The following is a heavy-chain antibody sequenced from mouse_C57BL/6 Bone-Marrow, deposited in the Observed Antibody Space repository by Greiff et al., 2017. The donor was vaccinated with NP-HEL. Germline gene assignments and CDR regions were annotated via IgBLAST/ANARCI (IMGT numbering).Heavy chain of an antibody. Sequence: EVKVVEPGGGLVKPGGSLKLSCAASGFTFSDYGMHWVRQAPEKGLEWVAYISSGSSAIYYADTLKGRFTMSGDNAKNTLFMQMTSLRSEDTAMYYCAGSRFAYWGQGTLVTVSA. CDR2: ISSGSSAI. D-gene: IGHD1-1*01. CDR3: AGSRFAY. CDR1: GFTFSDYG. J-gene: IGHJ3*01. V-gene: IGHV5-17*01.